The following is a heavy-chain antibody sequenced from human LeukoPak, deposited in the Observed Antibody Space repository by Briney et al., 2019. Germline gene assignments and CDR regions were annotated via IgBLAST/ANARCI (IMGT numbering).Heavy chain of an antibody. J-gene: IGHJ4*02. Sequence: SETLSLTCTVSGGSTSSYYWSWIRQPPGKGLEWIGYIYYSGSTNYNPSLKSRVTISVDTSKNQFSLKLSSVTAADTAVYYCARWGDGYIDYWGQGTLVTVSS. V-gene: IGHV4-59*01. CDR2: IYYSGST. CDR3: ARWGDGYIDY. CDR1: GGSTSSYY. D-gene: IGHD5-18*01.